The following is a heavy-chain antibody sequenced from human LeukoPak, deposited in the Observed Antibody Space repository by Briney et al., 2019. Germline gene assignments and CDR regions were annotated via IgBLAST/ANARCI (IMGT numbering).Heavy chain of an antibody. CDR2: ISGNGGST. J-gene: IGHJ4*02. CDR1: GFTFSSYT. D-gene: IGHD3-3*01. Sequence: GGSLRLSCAASGFTFSSYTIHWVRQAPGEGLEYVSAISGNGGSTYYADSVKGRFTISRDNSKNTLYLQMGSLRAEDMAVYFCARAPNYDFWSGYYWSPFDYWGQGTLVTVSS. V-gene: IGHV3-64*02. CDR3: ARAPNYDFWSGYYWSPFDY.